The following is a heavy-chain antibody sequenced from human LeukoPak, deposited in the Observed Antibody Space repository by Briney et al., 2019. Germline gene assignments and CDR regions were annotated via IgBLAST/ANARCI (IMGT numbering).Heavy chain of an antibody. D-gene: IGHD5-24*01. Sequence: GASVKVSCKASGYTFTSYDINWVRQATGQGLEWMGWMNPNSGNTGYAQKFQGRVTITRNTSISTAYMELSSLRSEDTAVYYCARDIGMAEVYNWFDPWGQGTLVTVSS. CDR2: MNPNSGNT. CDR3: ARDIGMAEVYNWFDP. V-gene: IGHV1-8*03. J-gene: IGHJ5*02. CDR1: GYTFTSYD.